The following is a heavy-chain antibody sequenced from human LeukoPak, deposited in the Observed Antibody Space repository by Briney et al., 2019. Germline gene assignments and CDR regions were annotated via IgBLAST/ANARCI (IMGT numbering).Heavy chain of an antibody. V-gene: IGHV3-43*02. CDR2: ISGDGGST. CDR1: GFTFGDYA. J-gene: IGHJ4*02. Sequence: VGSLRLSCAASGFTFGDYAMHWVRQAPGKGLEWVSLISGDGGSTYYADSVKGRFTISRDNSKNSLYLQMNSLRTEDTALYYCAKDISYDYVWGSYRPRQIYYFDYWGQGTLVTVSS. CDR3: AKDISYDYVWGSYRPRQIYYFDY. D-gene: IGHD3-16*02.